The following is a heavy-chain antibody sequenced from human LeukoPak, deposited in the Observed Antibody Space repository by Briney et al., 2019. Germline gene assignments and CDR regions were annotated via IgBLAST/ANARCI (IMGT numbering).Heavy chain of an antibody. CDR3: ARDYMPLYYFDY. Sequence: GGSLRLSCAASGFTFSSYSMNWVRQAPGKGLEWVSYISSSSTIYYADSVKGRFTISRDNAKNSLYLQMNSLRGEDTAVYYCARDYMPLYYFDYWGQGTLVTVSS. CDR1: GFTFSSYS. CDR2: ISSSSTI. J-gene: IGHJ4*02. V-gene: IGHV3-48*01. D-gene: IGHD2-2*01.